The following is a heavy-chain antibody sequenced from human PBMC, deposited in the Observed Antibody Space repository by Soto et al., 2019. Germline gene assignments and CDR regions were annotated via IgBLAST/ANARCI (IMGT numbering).Heavy chain of an antibody. CDR3: ARGRYSYETIYYKFYYSALDV. Sequence: SETLSLTCGVYGGSIRCYYWGWIRQSPGKGLEWIGDINDNGGTNYNPSLKSRVTTSLDTSKKQVSLMVSSVTAADTAVYYCARGRYSYETIYYKFYYSALDVWGQGTTVTVSS. D-gene: IGHD3-10*01. CDR2: INDNGGT. V-gene: IGHV4-34*01. CDR1: GGSIRCYY. J-gene: IGHJ6*02.